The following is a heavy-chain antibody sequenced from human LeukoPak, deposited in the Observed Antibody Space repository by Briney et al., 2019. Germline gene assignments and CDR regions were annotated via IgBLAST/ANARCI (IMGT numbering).Heavy chain of an antibody. D-gene: IGHD2-15*01. J-gene: IGHJ5*02. CDR1: GFTFSSYA. CDR2: ISGSGDNT. Sequence: GGSLRLSCAASGFTFSSYAMSWVRQAPGKGLEWVSVISGSGDNTYYADSVKGRFTISRDNSKNTLYLQMNSLRAEDTAVYYCAKDQGIVVVLGATTNWFDPWGQGTLVTVSS. V-gene: IGHV3-23*01. CDR3: AKDQGIVVVLGATTNWFDP.